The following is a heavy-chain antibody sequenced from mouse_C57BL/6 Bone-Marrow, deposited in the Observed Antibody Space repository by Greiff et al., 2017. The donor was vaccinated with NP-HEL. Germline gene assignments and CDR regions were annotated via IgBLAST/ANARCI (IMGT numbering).Heavy chain of an antibody. J-gene: IGHJ1*03. CDR3: ARHRWLLPWYFDV. Sequence: EVKVVESGGDLVKPGGSLKLSCAASGFTFSSYGMSWVRQTPDKRLEWVATISSGGSYTYYPDSVKGRFTISRDNAKNTLYLQMSSLKSEDTAMYYCARHRWLLPWYFDVWGTGTTVTVSS. D-gene: IGHD2-3*01. CDR2: ISSGGSYT. CDR1: GFTFSSYG. V-gene: IGHV5-6*01.